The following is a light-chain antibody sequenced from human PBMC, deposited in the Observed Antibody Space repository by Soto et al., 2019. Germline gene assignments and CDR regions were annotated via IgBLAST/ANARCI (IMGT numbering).Light chain of an antibody. V-gene: IGKV1-9*01. CDR2: AAS. J-gene: IGKJ4*01. CDR1: QGISTY. CDR3: QQLSTYPST. Sequence: DIQMTQSPSSLSASVGDRFTITCRASQGISTYLAWYQQKPGKAPKNLIFAASTLQSGVPSRFSGSGSGTDFTLTISSLQAEDFATYYCQQLSTYPSTFGGGTKVDIK.